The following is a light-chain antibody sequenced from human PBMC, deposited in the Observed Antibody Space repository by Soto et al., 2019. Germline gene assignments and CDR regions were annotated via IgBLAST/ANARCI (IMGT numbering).Light chain of an antibody. CDR2: DAS. Sequence: EKVMTQSPATLSVSPGERATLSCRASQSVRSNLAWYQQKPGQPPRLLIYDASSRATGIPSRFSGSGSGTEFTLTFSSLKSEDFAVYYCQQYDDWPRTFGQGTRVDFK. J-gene: IGKJ1*01. V-gene: IGKV3-15*01. CDR1: QSVRSN. CDR3: QQYDDWPRT.